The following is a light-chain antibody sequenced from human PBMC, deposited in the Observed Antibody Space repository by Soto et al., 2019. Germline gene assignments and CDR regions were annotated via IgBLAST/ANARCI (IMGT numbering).Light chain of an antibody. Sequence: EIVMTQSPATLSVSPGERATLSCRASQSVSSNFAWYQQKPGQAPTLLIYGASTRATGIPASFSGRGYGTEFTLINSNLPAKDFAGCYCQQKNNWPPLTYGGGTKGEIK. CDR3: QQKNNWPPLT. V-gene: IGKV3-15*01. CDR2: GAS. J-gene: IGKJ4*01. CDR1: QSVSSN.